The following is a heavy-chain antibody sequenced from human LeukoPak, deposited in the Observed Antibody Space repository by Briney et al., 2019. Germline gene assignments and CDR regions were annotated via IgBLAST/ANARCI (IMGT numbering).Heavy chain of an antibody. CDR2: ISSSGSTI. V-gene: IGHV3-48*03. CDR1: GFTFSSYD. Sequence: GGSLRLSCAASGFTFSSYDMNWVRQAPGKGLEWVSYISSSGSTIYYADSVKGRFTISRDNAKNSLYLQMNSLRAEDTAVYYCAGSHYYGSGSYYPPPTLYWGQGTLVTVSS. D-gene: IGHD3-10*01. J-gene: IGHJ4*02. CDR3: AGSHYYGSGSYYPPPTLY.